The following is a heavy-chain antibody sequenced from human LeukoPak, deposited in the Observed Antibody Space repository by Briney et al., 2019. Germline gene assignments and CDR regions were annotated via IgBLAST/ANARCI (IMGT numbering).Heavy chain of an antibody. Sequence: SETLSLTCTVSGVSISRYYWAWVRQPPGKGLEWIGSIFYSGNTHYNPSLKSRVTMSVDTSKNEFSLKLTSVTAADTAVYYCTRHWSEFYNYGMGVWGHGTTVTVSS. V-gene: IGHV4-39*01. CDR3: TRHWSEFYNYGMGV. CDR2: IFYSGNT. CDR1: GVSISRYY. J-gene: IGHJ6*02. D-gene: IGHD3-3*01.